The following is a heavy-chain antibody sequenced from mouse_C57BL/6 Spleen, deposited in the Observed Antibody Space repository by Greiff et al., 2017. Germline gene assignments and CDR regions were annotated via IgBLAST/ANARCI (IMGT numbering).Heavy chain of an antibody. J-gene: IGHJ3*01. V-gene: IGHV1-69*01. D-gene: IGHD1-1*01. Sequence: VQLQQPGAELVMPGASVKLSCKASGYTFTSYWMHWVKQRPGQGLEWIGKIDPSDSYTNYNQKFKGKSTLTVDKSSSTAYMQLMRLTSAESAGYECETCDGSPFAYWGQGTMVTVSA. CDR1: GYTFTSYW. CDR3: ETCDGSPFAY. CDR2: IDPSDSYT.